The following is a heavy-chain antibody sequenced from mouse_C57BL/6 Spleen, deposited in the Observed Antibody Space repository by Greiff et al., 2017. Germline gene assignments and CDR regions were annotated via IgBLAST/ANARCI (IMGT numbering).Heavy chain of an antibody. V-gene: IGHV5-15*01. D-gene: IGHD2-4*01. CDR1: GFTFSDYG. Sequence: EVKLQESGGGLVQPGGSLKLSCAASGFTFSDYGMAWVRQAPRKGPEWVAFISNLAYSIYYADTVTGRFTISRENAKNTLYLEMSSLRSEDTAMYYCARHDDYGFAYWGQGTLVTVSA. J-gene: IGHJ3*01. CDR3: ARHDDYGFAY. CDR2: ISNLAYSI.